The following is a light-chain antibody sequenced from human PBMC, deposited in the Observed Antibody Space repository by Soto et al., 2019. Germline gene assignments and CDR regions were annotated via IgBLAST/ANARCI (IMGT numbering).Light chain of an antibody. CDR2: DAS. CDR1: QSVSSY. Sequence: EIVLTQSPATLSLSPGERATLSCRASQSVSSYLAWYQQKPGQAPRLLIYDASNRATGIPARFSGSGSGTDFTLTISSLEPEDFAVYSCHQYNDWPSITFGQETRLEI. V-gene: IGKV3-11*01. J-gene: IGKJ5*01. CDR3: HQYNDWPSIT.